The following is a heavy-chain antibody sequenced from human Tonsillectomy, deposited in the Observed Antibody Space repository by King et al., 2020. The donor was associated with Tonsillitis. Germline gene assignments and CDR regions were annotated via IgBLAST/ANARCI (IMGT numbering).Heavy chain of an antibody. Sequence: VQLVESGGGLVKPGGSLRLSCAASGFTFSNAWMSWVRQAPGKGLEWVGRIGTKTEGGTTDYAGPVKGSFTISRDDSKNTRYLQMNSLKTEDTGVDFCITVSPRVITLFLRPFDPWGQGTLVTVSS. J-gene: IGHJ5*02. CDR1: GFTFSNAW. CDR3: ITVSPRVITLFLRPFDP. V-gene: IGHV3-15*04. D-gene: IGHD3-3*01. CDR2: IGTKTEGGTT.